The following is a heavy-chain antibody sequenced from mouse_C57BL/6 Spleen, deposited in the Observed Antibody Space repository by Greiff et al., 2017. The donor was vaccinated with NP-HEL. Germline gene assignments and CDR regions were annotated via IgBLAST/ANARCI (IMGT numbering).Heavy chain of an antibody. CDR1: GYTFTDYE. D-gene: IGHD1-2*01. CDR3: TRLLRPYYFDY. CDR2: IDPETGGT. Sequence: QVQLQQSGAELVRPGASVTLSCKASGYTFTDYEMHWVKQTPVHGLEWIGAIDPETGGTAYNQKFKGKAILTADKSSSTAYMELRSLTSEDSAVYYCTRLLRPYYFDYWGQGTTLTVSS. V-gene: IGHV1-15*01. J-gene: IGHJ2*01.